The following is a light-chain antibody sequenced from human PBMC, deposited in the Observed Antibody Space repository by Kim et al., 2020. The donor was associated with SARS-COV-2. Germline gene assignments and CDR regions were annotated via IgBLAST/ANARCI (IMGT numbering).Light chain of an antibody. CDR2: GAS. CDR3: QQYYNWYS. Sequence: LSVSPGARPTLSCRASQNINTNLAWYQQKPGQPPRLLISGASTRATGIPARFSGSGSGTEFSLTISSLQSEDFAVYYCQQYYNWYSFGQGTKLEI. J-gene: IGKJ2*01. CDR1: QNINTN. V-gene: IGKV3-15*01.